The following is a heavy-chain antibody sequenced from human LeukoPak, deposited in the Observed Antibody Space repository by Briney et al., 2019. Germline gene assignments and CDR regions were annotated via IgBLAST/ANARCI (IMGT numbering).Heavy chain of an antibody. V-gene: IGHV1-18*01. Sequence: GASVKVSCKASGYTFTNYGISWVRQAPGQGLEWMGWISAYNGNTNYAQKLQGRVTMTTDTSTSTAYMELRSLRSDDTAVYYCAREFGVVISRYYYYGMDVWGQGTTVTVSS. J-gene: IGHJ6*02. D-gene: IGHD3-3*01. CDR3: AREFGVVISRYYYYGMDV. CDR1: GYTFTNYG. CDR2: ISAYNGNT.